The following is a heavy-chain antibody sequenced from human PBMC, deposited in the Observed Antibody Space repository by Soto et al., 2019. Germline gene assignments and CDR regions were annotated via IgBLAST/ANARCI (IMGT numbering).Heavy chain of an antibody. D-gene: IGHD3-22*01. CDR2: IIPIFGTA. Sequence: SVKVSCKASGGTFSSYAIIWVRQAPGQGLEWMGGIIPIFGTANYAQKFQGRVTITADESTSTAYMELSSLRSEDTAVYYCARGGVDYDSSGYYYWNYWGQGTLVTVSS. V-gene: IGHV1-69*13. CDR3: ARGGVDYDSSGYYYWNY. CDR1: GGTFSSYA. J-gene: IGHJ4*02.